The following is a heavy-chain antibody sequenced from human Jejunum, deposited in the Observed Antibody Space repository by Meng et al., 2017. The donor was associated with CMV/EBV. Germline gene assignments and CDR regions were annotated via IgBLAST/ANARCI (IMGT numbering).Heavy chain of an antibody. CDR3: AQSGYYRPGTYIV. J-gene: IGHJ3*01. CDR1: GGSTSSAGYY. D-gene: IGHD3-10*01. V-gene: IGHV4-31*11. CDR2: IYYNGKT. Sequence: QVLLQDLGPRLVKPSQTLSLTCVVSGGSTSSAGYYWSWLRQHPGKGLEWIGYIYYNGKTSYNPSLKSRVTISEDPPRNQFSLRLTSVSAADTAMYYCAQSGYYRPGTYIVWGLGTMVTVSS.